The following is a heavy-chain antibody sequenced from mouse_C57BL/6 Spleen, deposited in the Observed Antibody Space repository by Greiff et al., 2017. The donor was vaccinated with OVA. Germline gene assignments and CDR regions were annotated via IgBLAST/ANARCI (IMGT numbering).Heavy chain of an antibody. CDR1: GFTFSSYG. CDR3: ARHSSGYYFDY. CDR2: ISSGGSYT. D-gene: IGHD3-2*02. J-gene: IGHJ2*01. Sequence: EVQLQQSGGDLVKPGGSLKLSCAASGFTFSSYGMSWVRQTPDKRLEWVATISSGGSYTYYPDSVKGRFTISRDNAKNTLYLQMSSLKSEDTAMYYCARHSSGYYFDYWGQGTTLTVSS. V-gene: IGHV5-6*01.